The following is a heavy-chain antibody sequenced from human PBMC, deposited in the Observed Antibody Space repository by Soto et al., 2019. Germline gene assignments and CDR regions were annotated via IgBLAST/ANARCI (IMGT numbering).Heavy chain of an antibody. V-gene: IGHV4-34*01. D-gene: IGHD4-17*01. J-gene: IGHJ4*02. Sequence: SETLSLTCAVYGGSFSGYYWSWIRQPPGKGLEWIGEINHSGSTNYNPSLKSRVTISVDTSKNQFSLKLSSVTAADTAVYYCARLYGDYDYWGQGTLVTVSS. CDR2: INHSGST. CDR3: ARLYGDYDY. CDR1: GGSFSGYY.